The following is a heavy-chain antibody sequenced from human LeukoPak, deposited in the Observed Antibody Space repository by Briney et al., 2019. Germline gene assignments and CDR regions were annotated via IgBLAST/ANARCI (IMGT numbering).Heavy chain of an antibody. Sequence: SETLSLTCAAYGGPLSGYYWSWIRQPPGKGLEWIGEINHSGSTKYNPSLKSRVTISVDTSKNQFSLKLNSVTAADTAVYYCARSRIGWFDPWGQGTLVTVSS. CDR2: INHSGST. J-gene: IGHJ5*02. CDR1: GGPLSGYY. D-gene: IGHD1-26*01. V-gene: IGHV4-34*01. CDR3: ARSRIGWFDP.